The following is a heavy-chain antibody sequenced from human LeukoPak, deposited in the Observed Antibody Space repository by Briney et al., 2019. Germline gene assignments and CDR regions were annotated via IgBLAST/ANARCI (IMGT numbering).Heavy chain of an antibody. V-gene: IGHV4-59*12. CDR3: VRRAVRGSLIRGFFHNGVDV. J-gene: IGHJ6*02. D-gene: IGHD3-10*01. CDR2: IYYSGST. CDR1: GDSINSDF. Sequence: SETLSLTCTVSGDSINSDFWGWIRQPPGKGLEWIGDIYYSGSTDHKPSLESRVTISVDTSRNQLSLKLSSVTAADTAVYYCVRRAVRGSLIRGFFHNGVDVWGRGTTVTVSS.